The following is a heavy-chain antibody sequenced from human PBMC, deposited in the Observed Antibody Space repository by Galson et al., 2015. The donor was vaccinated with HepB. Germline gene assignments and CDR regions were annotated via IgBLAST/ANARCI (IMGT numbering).Heavy chain of an antibody. CDR3: AKQFGHTFGGFDY. CDR1: EFTFSNYA. J-gene: IGHJ4*02. Sequence: SLRLSCAASEFTFSNYAMSWVRQAPGKGLEWVSAISGGGGSTYYAASVEGRFTISRDSSKNALYLQMSSLRAEDTAIYYCAKQFGHTFGGFDYWGSGTLVHVSS. D-gene: IGHD3-10*01. CDR2: ISGGGGST. V-gene: IGHV3-23*01.